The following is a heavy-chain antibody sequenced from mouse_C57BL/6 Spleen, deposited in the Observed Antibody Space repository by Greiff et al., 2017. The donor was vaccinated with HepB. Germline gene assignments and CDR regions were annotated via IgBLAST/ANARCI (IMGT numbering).Heavy chain of an antibody. D-gene: IGHD2-2*01. V-gene: IGHV1-74*01. CDR3: AMRVTTEGKNYAMDY. J-gene: IGHJ4*01. CDR1: GYTFTSYW. Sequence: QVQLQQPGAELVKPGASVKVSCKASGYTFTSYWMHWVKQRPGQGLEWIGRIHPSDSDTNSNQKFKGKATLTVDKSSSTAYMQLSSLTSEDSAVYYCAMRVTTEGKNYAMDYWGQGTSVTVSS. CDR2: IHPSDSDT.